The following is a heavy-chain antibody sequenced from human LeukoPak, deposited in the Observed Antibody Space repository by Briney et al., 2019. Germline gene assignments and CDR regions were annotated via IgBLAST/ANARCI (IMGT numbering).Heavy chain of an antibody. CDR3: ASDSGWYTPFDY. J-gene: IGHJ4*02. V-gene: IGHV4-4*07. CDR2: IYTSGST. D-gene: IGHD6-19*01. Sequence: SETLSLTCTASGGSISSYYWSWIRQPAGKGLEWIGRIYTSGSTNYNPSPKSRVTMSVDTSKNQFSLKLSSVPAADTAVYYCASDSGWYTPFDYWGQGTLVTVSS. CDR1: GGSISSYY.